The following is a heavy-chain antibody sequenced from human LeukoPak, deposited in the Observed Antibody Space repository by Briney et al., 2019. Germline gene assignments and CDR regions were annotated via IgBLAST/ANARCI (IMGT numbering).Heavy chain of an antibody. D-gene: IGHD3-10*01. V-gene: IGHV1-2*02. CDR3: ARDRDLLWFGESYHYMDV. CDR1: GYTFTGYY. CDR2: INPDSGDT. J-gene: IGHJ6*03. Sequence: ASVKVSCKASGYTFTGYYMHWVRQAPGQGLEWMGWINPDSGDTNYAQKFQGRVTITRDTSISTAYMELSRLTSDDTAVYYCARDRDLLWFGESYHYMDVWGKGTTITISS.